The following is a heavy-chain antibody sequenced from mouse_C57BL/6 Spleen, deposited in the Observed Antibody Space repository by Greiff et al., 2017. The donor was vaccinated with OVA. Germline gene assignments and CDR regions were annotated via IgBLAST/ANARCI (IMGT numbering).Heavy chain of an antibody. CDR1: GYTFTSYW. CDR3: ARRVGSSYHWYFDV. CDR2: IDPSDSET. V-gene: IGHV1-52*01. D-gene: IGHD1-1*01. Sequence: VKLQQPGAELVRPGSSVKLSCKASGYTFTSYWMHWVKQRPIQGLEWIGNIDPSDSETHYNPKFKDKATLTVDKSSSTAYMQLSSLTSEDSAVYYCARRVGSSYHWYFDVWGTGTTVTVSS. J-gene: IGHJ1*03.